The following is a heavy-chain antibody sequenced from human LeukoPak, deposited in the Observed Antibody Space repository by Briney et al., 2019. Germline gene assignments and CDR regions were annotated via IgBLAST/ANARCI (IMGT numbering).Heavy chain of an antibody. V-gene: IGHV3-15*01. CDR2: IKSKTDGGTT. CDR1: GLTFTSDW. Sequence: GGSLSLTYTASGLTFTSDWLSWIRQAPGEGLEWVGRIKSKTDGGTTDYAAPVKGRVTISRNGLQNTVYLQVNSLETEDTAVYYCTTSRVAATGLKYYCRNWGKGTRVTVSS. J-gene: IGHJ4*02. CDR3: TTSRVAATGLKYYCRN. D-gene: IGHD6-13*01.